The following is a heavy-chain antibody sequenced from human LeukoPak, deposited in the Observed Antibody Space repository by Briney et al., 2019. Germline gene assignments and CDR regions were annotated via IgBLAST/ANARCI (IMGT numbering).Heavy chain of an antibody. V-gene: IGHV4-59*12. CDR2: IYYSGST. CDR3: ARERYCGGDCYPEYFDY. D-gene: IGHD2-21*02. CDR1: GGSISSYY. J-gene: IGHJ4*02. Sequence: PSETLSLTCTVSGGSISSYYWSWIRQPPGKGLEWIGYIYYSGSTNYNPSLKSRVTISVDTSKNQFSLKLSSVTAADTAVYYCARERYCGGDCYPEYFDYWGQGTLVTVSS.